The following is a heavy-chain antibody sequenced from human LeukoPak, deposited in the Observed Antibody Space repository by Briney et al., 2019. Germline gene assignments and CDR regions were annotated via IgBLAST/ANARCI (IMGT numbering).Heavy chain of an antibody. CDR1: GFTFSTYT. Sequence: PGGSLRLSCTASGFTFSTYTMNWVRQAPGKGLEWVSSISSGSSFIYYADSVKGRFTISRDNTRNSLYLQMNSLRADDTAVYYCARDRGGVGGNWLDPWGRGTLVTVSS. CDR2: ISSGSSFI. D-gene: IGHD2-8*02. CDR3: ARDRGGVGGNWLDP. J-gene: IGHJ5*02. V-gene: IGHV3-21*01.